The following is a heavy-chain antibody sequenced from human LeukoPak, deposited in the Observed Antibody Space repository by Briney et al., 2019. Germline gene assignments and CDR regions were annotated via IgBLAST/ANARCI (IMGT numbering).Heavy chain of an antibody. V-gene: IGHV4-39*07. Sequence: SETLSLTCTVSGGSISSSSYYWGWIRQPPGKGLEWIGEINHSGSTNYNPSLKSRVTISVDTSKNQFSLKLSSVTAADTAVYYCARGGYILTGYYDFDYWGQGTLVTVSS. CDR3: ARGGYILTGYYDFDY. CDR2: INHSGST. CDR1: GGSISSSSYY. D-gene: IGHD3-9*01. J-gene: IGHJ4*02.